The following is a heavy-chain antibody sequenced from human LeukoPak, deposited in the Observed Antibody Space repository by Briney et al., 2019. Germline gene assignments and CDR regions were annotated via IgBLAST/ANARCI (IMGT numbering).Heavy chain of an antibody. J-gene: IGHJ4*02. Sequence: GGSLRLSCAASGFTFGNYWMHWVRQAPGKGLVWVSRINNNGGSASYADSVKGRFTISRDNAKNTLYLQMNSLRAEDTAVFYCAKGPSSDYFAYWGQGTLVTVSS. CDR2: INNNGGSA. CDR3: AKGPSSDYFAY. CDR1: GFTFGNYW. V-gene: IGHV3-74*01.